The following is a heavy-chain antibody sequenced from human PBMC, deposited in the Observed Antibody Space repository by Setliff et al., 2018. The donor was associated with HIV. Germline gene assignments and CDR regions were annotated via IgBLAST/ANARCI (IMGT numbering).Heavy chain of an antibody. D-gene: IGHD6-13*01. V-gene: IGHV3-23*01. J-gene: IGHJ4*02. Sequence: GGSLRLSCAASGFTFNTYAMTWVRQAPGKGLECVAVISGSGGDTYYADSVKGRFVISREKSKSTLYLQMNSLRAEDTAVYYCMTRELGSAGWGQGTLVTVAS. CDR2: ISGSGGDT. CDR3: MTRELGSAG. CDR1: GFTFNTYA.